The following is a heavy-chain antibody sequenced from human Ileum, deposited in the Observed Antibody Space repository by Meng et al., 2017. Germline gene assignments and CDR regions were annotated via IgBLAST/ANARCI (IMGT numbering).Heavy chain of an antibody. Sequence: QVALADAGPGLVQVLVTLALTCAVSGGSISSMNWWSWVRQPPGKGLEWIGEIYHSGSTNYNPSLKSRVTISVDKSKNQFSLKLSSVTAADTAVYYCARYILRWGYYFDYWGQGTLVTVSS. CDR3: ARYILRWGYYFDY. V-gene: IGHV4-4*02. J-gene: IGHJ4*02. CDR2: IYHSGST. CDR1: GGSISSMNW. D-gene: IGHD4-23*01.